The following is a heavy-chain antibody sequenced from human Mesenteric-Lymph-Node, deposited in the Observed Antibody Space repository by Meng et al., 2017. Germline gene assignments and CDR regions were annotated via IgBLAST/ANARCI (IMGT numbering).Heavy chain of an antibody. CDR3: AKDTVWFGELYDY. J-gene: IGHJ4*02. Sequence: GESLKISCAASGFTFSSYAMGWVRQAPGKGLEWVSAISGSGGSTYYADSVKGRFTISRDNSKNTLYLQMNSLRAEDTAVYYCAKDTVWFGELYDYWGQGTLVTVSS. CDR2: ISGSGGST. D-gene: IGHD3-10*01. CDR1: GFTFSSYA. V-gene: IGHV3-23*01.